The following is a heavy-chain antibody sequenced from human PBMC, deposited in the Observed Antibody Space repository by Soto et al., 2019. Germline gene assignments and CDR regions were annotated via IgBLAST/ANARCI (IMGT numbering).Heavy chain of an antibody. Sequence: QMQLVQSGGGLFKPGGSLRLSCAASGFSFSDYYMSWIRRAPGKGLEWVSYIGASGSPIYFGESVKGRFSSSRANANNSLYLQMNSLRPDDTAVDYCARWTYGMDVWGQGTTVIVSS. CDR1: GFSFSDYY. D-gene: IGHD5-12*01. J-gene: IGHJ6*02. V-gene: IGHV3-11*01. CDR2: IGASGSPI. CDR3: ARWTYGMDV.